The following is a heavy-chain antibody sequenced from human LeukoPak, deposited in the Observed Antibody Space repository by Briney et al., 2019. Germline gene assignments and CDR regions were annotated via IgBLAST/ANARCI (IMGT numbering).Heavy chain of an antibody. CDR1: GFTFSGSA. CDR3: TTSGYCSGGSCYYHYYYGMDV. Sequence: PGGSLRLSCAASGFTFSGSAMHWVRQASGEGLEWVGRIRSKANSYATAYAASVKGRFTISRADSKNTAYLQMNSLKTEDTAVYYCTTSGYCSGGSCYYHYYYGMDVWGQGTTVTVSS. CDR2: IRSKANSYAT. J-gene: IGHJ6*02. V-gene: IGHV3-73*01. D-gene: IGHD2-15*01.